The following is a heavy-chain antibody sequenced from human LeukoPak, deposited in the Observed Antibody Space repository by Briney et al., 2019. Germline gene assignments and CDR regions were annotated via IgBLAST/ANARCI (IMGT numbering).Heavy chain of an antibody. J-gene: IGHJ3*02. CDR1: GASISTYY. CDR3: AKDQSRDGYNFDAFDI. CDR2: IYYSGTT. D-gene: IGHD5-24*01. V-gene: IGHV4-59*01. Sequence: SETLSLTCTVSGASISTYYWSWIRQPPGKGLEWIGYIYYSGTTDQNPSLKSRVTISVDTSKNQFSLKLRSMTAADTAVYYCAKDQSRDGYNFDAFDIWGQGTMVTVSS.